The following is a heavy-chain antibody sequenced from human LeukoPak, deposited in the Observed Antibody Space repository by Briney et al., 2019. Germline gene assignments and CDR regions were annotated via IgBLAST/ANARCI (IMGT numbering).Heavy chain of an antibody. CDR1: GFTFSSYS. CDR2: ISSSSSTI. J-gene: IGHJ4*02. Sequence: GGSLRLSCAASGFTFSSYSMNWVRQAPGKGLEWVSYISSSSSTIYYADSVKGRFTISRDNAKNSLYLQMNSLRAEDTAVYYCARNDFWSGYFSYYFDYWGQGTLVTVSS. V-gene: IGHV3-48*01. CDR3: ARNDFWSGYFSYYFDY. D-gene: IGHD3-3*01.